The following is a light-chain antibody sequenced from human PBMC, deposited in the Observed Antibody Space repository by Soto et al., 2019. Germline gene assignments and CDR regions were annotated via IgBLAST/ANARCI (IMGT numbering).Light chain of an antibody. CDR2: DAS. Sequence: EIVLTQSPATLPLSPGERATLSCRASQSVSSNLAWYQQKPGQAPRLLIYDASDRATGIPARFSGSGSGTDFTLTISRLEPEDFAVYYCHQRSNWPPWTFGQGTKVEIK. V-gene: IGKV3-11*01. J-gene: IGKJ1*01. CDR1: QSVSSN. CDR3: HQRSNWPPWT.